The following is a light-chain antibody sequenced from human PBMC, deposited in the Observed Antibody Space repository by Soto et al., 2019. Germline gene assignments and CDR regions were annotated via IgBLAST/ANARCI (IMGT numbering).Light chain of an antibody. CDR2: SAS. CDR3: LQHSDYPFT. V-gene: IGKV1-17*01. Sequence: DIQMTQSPSSLSASVGDRVTITCRASQGIRDALGWYQQKPGKVPKRLIYSASSLQNGVPSRFSGCGSETVFTLTISSLQPEDFATYFCLQHSDYPFTFGQGTRLEI. CDR1: QGIRDA. J-gene: IGKJ2*01.